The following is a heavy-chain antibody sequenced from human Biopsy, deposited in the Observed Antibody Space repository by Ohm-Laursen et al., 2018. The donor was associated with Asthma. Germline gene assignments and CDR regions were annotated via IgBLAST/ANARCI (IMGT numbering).Heavy chain of an antibody. V-gene: IGHV4-4*02. CDR3: AGFCSGGNCPDH. CDR2: IHYSGST. D-gene: IGHD2-15*01. Sequence: SETLSLSCAVSGDSISSNSWWTWVRQSPGRGLEWIGNIHYSGSTYSNPSLKSRVTISVDTSKKQISLRLSSVIAADTAVYYCAGFCSGGNCPDHWGQGTLVTVSS. J-gene: IGHJ4*02. CDR1: GDSISSNSW.